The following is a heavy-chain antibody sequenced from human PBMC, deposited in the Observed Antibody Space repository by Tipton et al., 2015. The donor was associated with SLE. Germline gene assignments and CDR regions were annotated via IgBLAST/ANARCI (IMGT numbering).Heavy chain of an antibody. CDR3: ARQIFTYSDRIPDAFDF. CDR2: MYSSGRS. Sequence: TLSLTCNVSGGSFSSSLYYWGWFRQPPGKGLEWIGSMYSSGRSYYNPSLKNRITMSIDTSKKQFSLKLSSVTAADTAVYYCARQIFTYSDRIPDAFDFWGQGKMVIVSS. D-gene: IGHD3-22*01. J-gene: IGHJ3*01. CDR1: GGSFSSSLYY. V-gene: IGHV4-39*07.